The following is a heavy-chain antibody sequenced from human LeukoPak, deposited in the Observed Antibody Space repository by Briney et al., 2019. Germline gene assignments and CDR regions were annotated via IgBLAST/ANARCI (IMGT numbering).Heavy chain of an antibody. V-gene: IGHV4-59*01. D-gene: IGHD4-17*01. Sequence: SETLSLTCTVSGDSISGYYWNWIRQPPGKGLEWIGHVFYTGTTKYHPSLKSRIAISVDTSSNQFSLKLRSVTTADTAVYYCARGITVTTTSGHLDFWGQGILVTVPS. J-gene: IGHJ4*02. CDR2: VFYTGTT. CDR3: ARGITVTTTSGHLDF. CDR1: GDSISGYY.